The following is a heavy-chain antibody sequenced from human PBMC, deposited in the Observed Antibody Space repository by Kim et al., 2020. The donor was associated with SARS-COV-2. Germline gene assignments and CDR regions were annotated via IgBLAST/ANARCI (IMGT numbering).Heavy chain of an antibody. J-gene: IGHJ6*02. Sequence: SETLSLTCAVSGGSISSSNWWSWVRQPPGKGLEWIGEIYHSGSTNYNPSLKSRVTISVDKSKNQFSLKLSSVTAADTAVYYCARGNSSGWYGRDYYGMDVWGQGNTVPVSS. CDR3: ARGNSSGWYGRDYYGMDV. V-gene: IGHV4-4*02. CDR1: GGSISSSNW. CDR2: IYHSGST. D-gene: IGHD6-19*01.